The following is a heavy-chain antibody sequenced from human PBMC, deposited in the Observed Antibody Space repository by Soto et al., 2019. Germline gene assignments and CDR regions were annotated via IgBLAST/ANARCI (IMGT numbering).Heavy chain of an antibody. V-gene: IGHV3-23*01. CDR2: ISGSGGST. J-gene: IGHJ4*02. Sequence: GGSLRLSCAAYGFTFSSYAMSWVRQAPGKGLEWVAAISGSGGSTYYADSVKGRFTISRDNSKNTLYLQMNSLRAEDSALYYCAKDSAVAFRISWFDYWGQGTLVTVSS. CDR3: AKDSAVAFRISWFDY. D-gene: IGHD6-13*01. CDR1: GFTFSSYA.